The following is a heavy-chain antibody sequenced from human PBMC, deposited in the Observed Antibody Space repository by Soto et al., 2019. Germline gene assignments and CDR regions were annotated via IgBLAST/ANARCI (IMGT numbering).Heavy chain of an antibody. D-gene: IGHD3-10*01. J-gene: IGHJ4*01. Sequence: EVQLEESGGGLVQPGGSLRLSCAASGFTFGSYWMSWVRQAPGKGLEWLAPIKWDASEKKYVDSVKGRFTMSRDNAKNTLYLQMDSLRAEDTAVYYCARESGYGSGTSVNHYHDYWGHGTLVTVSS. CDR3: ARESGYGSGTSVNHYHDY. V-gene: IGHV3-7*01. CDR2: IKWDASEK. CDR1: GFTFGSYW.